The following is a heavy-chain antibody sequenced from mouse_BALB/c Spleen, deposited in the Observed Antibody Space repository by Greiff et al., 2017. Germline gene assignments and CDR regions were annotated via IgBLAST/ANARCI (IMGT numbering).Heavy chain of an antibody. V-gene: IGHV4-1*02. CDR1: GFDFSRYW. J-gene: IGHJ3*01. D-gene: IGHD2-4*01. Sequence: EVKLVESGGGLVQPGGSLKLSCAASGFDFSRYWMSWVRQAPGKGLEWIGEINPDSSTINYTPSLKDKFIISRDNAKNTLYLQMSKVRSEDTALYYCARVEDYDDFAYWGQGTLVTVSA. CDR2: INPDSSTI. CDR3: ARVEDYDDFAY.